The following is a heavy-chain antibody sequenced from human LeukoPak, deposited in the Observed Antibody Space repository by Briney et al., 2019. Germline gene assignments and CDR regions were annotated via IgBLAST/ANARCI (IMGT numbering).Heavy chain of an antibody. V-gene: IGHV3-23*01. CDR3: AREGNDSSGYYYGYYYYYMDV. CDR1: GFTFSTFA. J-gene: IGHJ6*03. CDR2: IFSSGGEI. Sequence: GGSLRLSCAASGFTFSTFAMIWVRQPPGKGLEWVSSIFSSGGEIHYADSVRGRFIISRDNSKSIMSLQMNSLRAEDTAIYYCAREGNDSSGYYYGYYYYYMDVWGKGTTVTVSS. D-gene: IGHD3-22*01.